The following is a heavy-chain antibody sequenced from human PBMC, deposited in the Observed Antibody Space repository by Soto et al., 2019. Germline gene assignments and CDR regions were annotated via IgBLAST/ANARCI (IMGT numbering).Heavy chain of an antibody. D-gene: IGHD3-3*01. CDR1: GGSFSGYY. Sequence: SETLSLTCAVYGGSFSGYYWSWIRQPPGKGLEWIGEINHSGSTIYNPSLKSRVTISVDTSKNQFSLKLSSVTAADTAVYYCARGRRGFWSGSTLYYYYGMDVWGQGTTVTV. V-gene: IGHV4-34*01. J-gene: IGHJ6*02. CDR2: INHSGST. CDR3: ARGRRGFWSGSTLYYYYGMDV.